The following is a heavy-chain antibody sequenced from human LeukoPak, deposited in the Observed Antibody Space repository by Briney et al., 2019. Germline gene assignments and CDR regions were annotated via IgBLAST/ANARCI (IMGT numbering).Heavy chain of an antibody. CDR3: ARGRAYYDSSGYYYDAFGI. CDR2: MNPNSGNT. D-gene: IGHD3-22*01. CDR1: GYTFTSYD. V-gene: IGHV1-8*01. J-gene: IGHJ3*02. Sequence: ASVKVSCKASGYTFTSYDINWVRQATGQGLEWMGWMNPNSGNTGYAQKFQGRVTMTRNTSISTAYMELSSLRSEDTAVYYCARGRAYYDSSGYYYDAFGIWGQGTMVTVSS.